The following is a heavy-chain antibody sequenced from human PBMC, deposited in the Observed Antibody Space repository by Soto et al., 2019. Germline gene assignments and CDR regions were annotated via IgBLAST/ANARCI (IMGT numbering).Heavy chain of an antibody. J-gene: IGHJ5*02. CDR2: IIPIFGTA. Sequence: QVQLVQSGAEVKKPGSSVKVSCKASGGTFSSYAISWVRQAPGQGLEWMGGIIPIFGTANYAQKFQGRVTITADESTSTAYMELSSLRSEYTAVYYCARAPTWFGELSSWFDPWGQGTLVTVSS. CDR3: ARAPTWFGELSSWFDP. V-gene: IGHV1-69*12. CDR1: GGTFSSYA. D-gene: IGHD3-10*01.